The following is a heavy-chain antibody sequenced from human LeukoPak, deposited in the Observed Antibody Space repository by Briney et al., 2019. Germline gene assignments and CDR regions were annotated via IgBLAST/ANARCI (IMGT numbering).Heavy chain of an antibody. CDR3: ARAVFLEIPGIAAAMGDY. J-gene: IGHJ4*02. Sequence: PGGSLRLSCAASGFTFSSYEMNWVRQAPGKVLEWVSYISSSGSTIYYADSVKGRFTISRDNAKNSLYLQMNSLRAEDTAVYYCARAVFLEIPGIAAAMGDYWGQGTLVTVSS. CDR1: GFTFSSYE. D-gene: IGHD6-13*01. CDR2: ISSSGSTI. V-gene: IGHV3-48*03.